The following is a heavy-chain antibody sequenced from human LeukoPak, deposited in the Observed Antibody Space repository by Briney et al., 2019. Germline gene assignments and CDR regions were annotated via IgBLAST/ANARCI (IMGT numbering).Heavy chain of an antibody. V-gene: IGHV4-34*01. CDR1: GGSFSGYY. Sequence: SETLSLXCAVYGGSFSGYYWSWSRQPPGKGLESIGEINHSGSTNYNPCLKRRVTISVDTSKNQFSLKLSSVTAADTAVYYCARGVGILRCCSSTSCSHDYWGQGTLVTVSS. CDR2: INHSGST. J-gene: IGHJ4*02. CDR3: ARGVGILRCCSSTSCSHDY. D-gene: IGHD2-2*01.